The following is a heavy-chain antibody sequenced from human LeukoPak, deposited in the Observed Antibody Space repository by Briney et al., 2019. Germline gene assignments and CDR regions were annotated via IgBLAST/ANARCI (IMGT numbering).Heavy chain of an antibody. Sequence: GGSLRLSCAASGFTFSSYAMSWVRQAPGKRLEWVSAISGSGGSTYYADSVKGRFTISRDNAKNSLYLQMNSLKAEDTAVYYCAKAGFGDTIVDFWGQGTLVTVSS. CDR2: ISGSGGST. J-gene: IGHJ4*02. V-gene: IGHV3-23*01. D-gene: IGHD5-24*01. CDR1: GFTFSSYA. CDR3: AKAGFGDTIVDF.